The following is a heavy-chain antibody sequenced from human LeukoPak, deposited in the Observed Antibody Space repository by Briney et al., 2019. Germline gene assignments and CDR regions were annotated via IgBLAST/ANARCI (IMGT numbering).Heavy chain of an antibody. CDR2: LYYSGNT. D-gene: IGHD6-19*01. J-gene: IGHJ4*02. CDR3: AGYRSGWYREPNG. CDR1: GGSISSSSCF. Sequence: VKPSETLSLTCTVSGGSISSSSCFWGWIRQPPGKGLEWLGSLYYSGNTYYNPSLKSRVTMSLDTSNNHFALTLDSATATDTAVYYCAGYRSGWYREPNGWSQGTLVTVSS. V-gene: IGHV4-39*06.